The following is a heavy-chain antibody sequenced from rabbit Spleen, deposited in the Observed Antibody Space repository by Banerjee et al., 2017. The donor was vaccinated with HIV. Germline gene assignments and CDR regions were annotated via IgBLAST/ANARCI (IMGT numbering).Heavy chain of an antibody. J-gene: IGHJ4*01. D-gene: IGHD1-1*01. CDR1: GFDLNTYG. CDR3: ARDLVAVIGWNFNL. V-gene: IGHV1S45*01. CDR2: INIVTGKA. Sequence: QEQLVESGGGLVQPGGSLTLSCKASGFDLNTYGVSWVRQAPGKGLEWIACINIVTGKAVYASWAKGRFIMSRTSSTTVTLQMTSLTIADTATYFCARDLVAVIGWNFNLWGPGTLVTVS.